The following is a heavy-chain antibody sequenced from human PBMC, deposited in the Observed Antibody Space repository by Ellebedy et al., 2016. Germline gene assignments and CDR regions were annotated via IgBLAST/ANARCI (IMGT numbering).Heavy chain of an antibody. CDR1: GGSISSSSYY. CDR3: AKVSPSNWNYFDY. V-gene: IGHV4-39*07. CDR2: IYYSGST. Sequence: SETLSLTXTVSGGSISSSSYYWGWIRQPPGKGLEWIGSIYYSGSTYYNPSLKSRVTISVDTSKNQFSLKLSSVTAADTAMYYCAKVSPSNWNYFDYWGQGTMVAVSS. J-gene: IGHJ4*02. D-gene: IGHD1-20*01.